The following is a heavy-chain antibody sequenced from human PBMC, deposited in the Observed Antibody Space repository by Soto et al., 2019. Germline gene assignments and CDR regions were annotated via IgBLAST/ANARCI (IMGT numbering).Heavy chain of an antibody. Sequence: PGGSLRLSCAASGFTFDDYAMHWVRQAPGKGLEWVSGISWNSGSIGYADSVKGRFTISRDNAKNSLYLQMNSLRAEDTALYYCAKGGAVDTAMNLPYYYYGMDVWGQGTTVTVSS. CDR1: GFTFDDYA. CDR2: ISWNSGSI. J-gene: IGHJ6*02. V-gene: IGHV3-9*01. CDR3: AKGGAVDTAMNLPYYYYGMDV. D-gene: IGHD5-18*01.